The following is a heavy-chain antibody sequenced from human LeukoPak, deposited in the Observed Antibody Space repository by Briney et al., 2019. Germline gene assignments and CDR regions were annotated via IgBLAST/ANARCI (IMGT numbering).Heavy chain of an antibody. Sequence: GGSLRLSCAASGFTFSNYWMSWVRQAPGKGLEWVANIKQDGSEKYHVDSVKGRFTISRDNAKNSLFLQMSSLRAEDTAVYYCARVRTTVTTYDAFDIWGQGTMVTVSS. J-gene: IGHJ3*02. CDR3: ARVRTTVTTYDAFDI. CDR1: GFTFSNYW. D-gene: IGHD4-17*01. V-gene: IGHV3-7*05. CDR2: IKQDGSEK.